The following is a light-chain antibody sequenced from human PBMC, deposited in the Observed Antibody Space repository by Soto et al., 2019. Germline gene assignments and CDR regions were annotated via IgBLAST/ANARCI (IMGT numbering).Light chain of an antibody. J-gene: IGKJ3*01. V-gene: IGKV3-11*01. CDR1: QSVDNY. CDR2: DVS. CDR3: QQRSNRPRFT. Sequence: EIVLTQSPATLSLSPGERATLSCRASQSVDNYLAWYQQKPGQAPRLLIYDVSNRATGTPARFSGSGSGTEFTLSISSLEPEDFAVYYCQQRSNRPRFTFGPGTKVDIX.